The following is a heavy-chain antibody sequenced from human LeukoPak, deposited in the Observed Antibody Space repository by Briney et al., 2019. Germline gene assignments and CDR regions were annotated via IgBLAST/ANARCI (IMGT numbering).Heavy chain of an antibody. V-gene: IGHV3-7*01. D-gene: IGHD3-16*01. CDR1: EFCFSSSN. J-gene: IGHJ1*01. CDR3: VVGGAGGGYFPN. CDR2: MKEDGSDE. Sequence: GGSLRLSCAAHEFCFSSSNMSGVREAAGKGVEWVAKMKEDGSDEEYVAAVKGRFTISRDNAKNSLYLQMNSLRPEDTAVYFCVVGGAGGGYFPNWGQGSLVSVSS.